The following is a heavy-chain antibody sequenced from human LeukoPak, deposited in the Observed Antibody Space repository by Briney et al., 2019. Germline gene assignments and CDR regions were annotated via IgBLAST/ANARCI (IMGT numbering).Heavy chain of an antibody. D-gene: IGHD3-22*01. CDR3: ARDWYYYDSSGFYYALRS. CDR2: IIPIFGTA. Sequence: PVKVSCKASGGTFSSYAISWVRQAPGQGLEWMGGIIPIFGTANYAQKFQGRVTISADESTSTAYMELSSLRSEDTAVYYCARDWYYYDSSGFYYALRSWGQGTLVTVSS. V-gene: IGHV1-69*13. J-gene: IGHJ5*02. CDR1: GGTFSSYA.